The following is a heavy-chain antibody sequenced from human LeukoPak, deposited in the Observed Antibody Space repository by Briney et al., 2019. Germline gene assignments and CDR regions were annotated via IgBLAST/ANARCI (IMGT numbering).Heavy chain of an antibody. CDR1: GGSFSGYY. V-gene: IGHV4-34*01. D-gene: IGHD1-26*01. CDR2: INHSGST. Sequence: SXTLSLTCAVYGGSFSGYYWSWIRQPPGKGLEWIGEINHSGSTNYNTSLKSRVTISVDTSKNQFSLKLSSVTAADTAVYYCARAGGSYRFFDYWGQGTLVTVSS. CDR3: ARAGGSYRFFDY. J-gene: IGHJ4*02.